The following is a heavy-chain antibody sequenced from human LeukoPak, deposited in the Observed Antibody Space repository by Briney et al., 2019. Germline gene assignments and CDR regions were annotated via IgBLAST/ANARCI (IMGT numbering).Heavy chain of an antibody. V-gene: IGHV1-69*06. CDR2: IIPIFGTA. Sequence: ASVKVSCKASGGTFSSYAISWVRQALGQGLEWMGGIIPIFGTANYAQKFQGRVTITADKSTSTAYMELSSLRSEDTAVYYCARVPSKTVHYYYYYGMDVWGKGTTVTVSS. J-gene: IGHJ6*04. CDR1: GGTFSSYA. CDR3: ARVPSKTVHYYYYYGMDV.